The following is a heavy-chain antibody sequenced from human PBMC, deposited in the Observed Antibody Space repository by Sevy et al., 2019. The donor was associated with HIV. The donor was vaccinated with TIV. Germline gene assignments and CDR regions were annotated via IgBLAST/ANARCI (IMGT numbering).Heavy chain of an antibody. CDR3: ARALPYYDILTGYPSGGTYYFDY. J-gene: IGHJ4*02. CDR2: IYYSGST. Sequence: SETLSLTCTVSGGSISSGDYYWSWIRQPPGKGLEWIGYIYYSGSTYYNPSLKRRVTISVDTSKNQFSLKLSSVTAADTAVYYCARALPYYDILTGYPSGGTYYFDYWGQGTLVTVSS. D-gene: IGHD3-9*01. V-gene: IGHV4-30-4*01. CDR1: GGSISSGDYY.